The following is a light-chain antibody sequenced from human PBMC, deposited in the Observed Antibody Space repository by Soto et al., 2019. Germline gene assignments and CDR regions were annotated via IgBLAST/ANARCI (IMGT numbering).Light chain of an antibody. CDR1: QGISNS. CDR2: AAS. V-gene: IGKV1-27*01. Sequence: DIQMTQSPSSLSASVGDSVTITCRASQGISNSLAWYQQKPGKVPQLLIYAASTLQSGVPSRFSGSGSGTDFTLTINRLQPDDVATYYCQRYNSAPWTFGQGTKVEIK. CDR3: QRYNSAPWT. J-gene: IGKJ1*01.